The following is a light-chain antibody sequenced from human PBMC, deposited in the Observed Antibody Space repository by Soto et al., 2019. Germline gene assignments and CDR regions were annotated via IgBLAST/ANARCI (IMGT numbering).Light chain of an antibody. CDR2: DVS. V-gene: IGLV2-8*01. CDR3: SSYAGNNNLV. Sequence: QSVLTQPPSASGSPGQSVTISCTGTSSDVGGYNYVSWYQHHPGKAPKLIIYDVSKRPSGVPDRFSGSKSGNTASLAVSGLQAEDEADYYCSSYAGNNNLVFGGGTQLTVL. CDR1: SSDVGGYNY. J-gene: IGLJ3*02.